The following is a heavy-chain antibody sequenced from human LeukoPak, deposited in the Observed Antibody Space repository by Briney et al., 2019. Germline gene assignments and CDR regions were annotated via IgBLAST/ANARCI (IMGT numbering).Heavy chain of an antibody. CDR3: ARAPRITMVRGVILAYFDY. D-gene: IGHD3-10*01. CDR1: GFTFSSYS. V-gene: IGHV3-48*04. J-gene: IGHJ4*02. CDR2: ISSSSSTI. Sequence: GGSLRLSCAASGFTFSSYSMNWVRQAPGKGLEWDSYISSSSSTIYYADSVKGRFTISRDNAKNSLYLQMNSLRAEDTAVYYCARAPRITMVRGVILAYFDYWGQGSLVTVSS.